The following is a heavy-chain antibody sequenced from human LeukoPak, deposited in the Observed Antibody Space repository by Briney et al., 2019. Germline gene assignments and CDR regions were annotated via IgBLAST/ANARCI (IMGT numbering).Heavy chain of an antibody. D-gene: IGHD6-13*01. CDR1: GYSFTNYW. J-gene: IGHJ4*02. CDR3: ATRGGSAAGAWVY. Sequence: GESLKISCKGSGYSFTNYWIGWVRQVPGKGLEWMGIIYPGDSDTGYSPSFQGQVTISADKSISTAYLQWSSLKASDTAMYYCATRGGSAAGAWVYWGQGTLVTVSS. V-gene: IGHV5-51*01. CDR2: IYPGDSDT.